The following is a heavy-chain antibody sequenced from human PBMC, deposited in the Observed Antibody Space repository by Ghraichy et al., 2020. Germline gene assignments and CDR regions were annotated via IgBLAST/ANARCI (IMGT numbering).Heavy chain of an antibody. V-gene: IGHV1-18*01. CDR1: GYTFTNYG. D-gene: IGHD5-18*01. CDR3: AREPYSYGYWYYFDY. CDR2: ISAHTGQT. J-gene: IGHJ4*02. Sequence: ASVKVSCKASGYTFTNYGINWVRQAPGQGLEWMAWISAHTGQTKYAQNLQDRVTVTTDTSTSTAYLELTSLRPDDTAVYFCAREPYSYGYWYYFDYWGPGSLVAVSS.